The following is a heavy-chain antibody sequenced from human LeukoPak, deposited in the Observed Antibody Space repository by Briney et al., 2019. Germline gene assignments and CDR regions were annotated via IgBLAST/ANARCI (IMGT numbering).Heavy chain of an antibody. V-gene: IGHV3-30*02. J-gene: IGHJ4*02. CDR3: AKHDSSSDF. CDR2: IRSDGSDK. CDR1: GFIFSSYG. Sequence: PGGSLRLSCAASGFIFSSYGMHWLRQPPPKGLEWVAFIRSDGSDKYYAASVKGRFTISRDNSKNTLYLQMNSLRAEDTAVYYCAKHDSSSDFWGQGTLVTVSS. D-gene: IGHD3-22*01.